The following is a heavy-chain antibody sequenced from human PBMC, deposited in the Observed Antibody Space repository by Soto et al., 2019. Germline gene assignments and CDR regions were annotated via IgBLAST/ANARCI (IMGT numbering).Heavy chain of an antibody. D-gene: IGHD5-18*01. V-gene: IGHV4-61*01. Sequence: PSETLSLTCTVSGGSVSSGNDYWSWIRQPPGKGLEWIGYIYHSGSTNYNPSLKSRLTISGDTSKNQVSLKLTSVTAADTAVYYCARGGYYEYFRYWSQGTLVTVSS. CDR1: GGSVSSGNDY. CDR3: ARGGYYEYFRY. CDR2: IYHSGST. J-gene: IGHJ1*01.